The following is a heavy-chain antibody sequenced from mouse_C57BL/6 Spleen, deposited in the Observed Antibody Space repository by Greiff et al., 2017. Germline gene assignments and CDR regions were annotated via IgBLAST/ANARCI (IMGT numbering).Heavy chain of an antibody. J-gene: IGHJ2*01. CDR1: GYAFSSYW. V-gene: IGHV1-80*01. CDR3: ARDYDGYYYFDY. D-gene: IGHD2-3*01. CDR2: IYPGDGDT. Sequence: VQLQQSGAELVKPGASVKISCKASGYAFSSYWMNWVKQRPGKGLEWIGQIYPGDGDTNYNGKFKGKATLTADKSSSTAYMQLSSLTSEDSAVYFCARDYDGYYYFDYWGQGTTLTVSS.